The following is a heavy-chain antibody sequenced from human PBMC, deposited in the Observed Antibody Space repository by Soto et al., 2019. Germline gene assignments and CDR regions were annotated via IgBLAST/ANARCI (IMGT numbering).Heavy chain of an antibody. CDR2: ISSSSSTI. CDR3: AREGFLPAEYYYYYYMDV. D-gene: IGHD2-2*01. V-gene: IGHV3-48*01. CDR1: GFTFSSYS. Sequence: GGSLRLSCAASGFTFSSYSMNWVRQAPGKGLEWVSYISSSSSTIYYADSVKGRFTISRDNAKNSLYLQMNSLRAEDTAVYYCAREGFLPAEYYYYYYMDVWGKGTTVTVSS. J-gene: IGHJ6*03.